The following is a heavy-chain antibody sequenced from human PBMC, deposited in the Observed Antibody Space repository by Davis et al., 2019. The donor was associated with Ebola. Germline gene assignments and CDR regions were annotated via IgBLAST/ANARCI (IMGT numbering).Heavy chain of an antibody. Sequence: GGSLRLSCAASGFTFSNAWMSWVRRAPGKGLEWVSTIGLSADTYYADPVKGRFTISRDNSRNTLHLQMDSLRVEDTAVYFCAKGSGMESGYHLYCFDSWGQGTQVTVSS. CDR2: IGLSADT. CDR3: AKGSGMESGYHLYCFDS. V-gene: IGHV3-23*01. D-gene: IGHD6-25*01. J-gene: IGHJ4*02. CDR1: GFTFSNAW.